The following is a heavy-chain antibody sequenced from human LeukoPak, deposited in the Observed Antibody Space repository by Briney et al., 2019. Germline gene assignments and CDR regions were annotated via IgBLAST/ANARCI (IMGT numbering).Heavy chain of an antibody. V-gene: IGHV3-7*01. J-gene: IGHJ4*02. CDR2: IKQDGSEK. CDR3: ARDDGSGWYYFDY. D-gene: IGHD6-19*01. CDR1: GFTFSSYW. Sequence: PGGSLRLSCAASGFTFSSYWMSWVRQAPGKGPEWVANIKQDGSEKYYVDSVKGRFTISRDNAKNSLYLQMNSLRAEDTAVYYCARDDGSGWYYFDYWGQGTLVTVSS.